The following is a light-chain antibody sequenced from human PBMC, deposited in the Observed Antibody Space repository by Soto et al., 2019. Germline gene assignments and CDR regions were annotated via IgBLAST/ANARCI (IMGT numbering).Light chain of an antibody. J-gene: IGLJ1*01. Sequence: QPALTQPRSVSGSPGQSVAISCTGTSSDVGGYNYVSWYQQHPGKAPKLMIYDVSKRPSGVPDRFSGSKSGNTASLTISGLQAEDEADYYCCSYAGSYTFNYVFGTGTKVTVL. CDR2: DVS. CDR3: CSYAGSYTFNYV. V-gene: IGLV2-11*01. CDR1: SSDVGGYNY.